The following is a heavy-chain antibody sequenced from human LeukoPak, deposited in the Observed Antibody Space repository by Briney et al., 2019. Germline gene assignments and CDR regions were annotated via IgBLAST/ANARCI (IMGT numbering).Heavy chain of an antibody. J-gene: IGHJ3*02. D-gene: IGHD5-12*01. CDR1: GGSISSSSYY. CDR2: IYYSGST. CDR3: ARQRVATDAFDI. Sequence: SETLSLTCTVSGGSISSSSYYWGWIRQPPGKGLEWIGSIYYSGSTYYNPSLKSRVTISVGTSKNQFSLKLSSVTAADTAVYYCARQRVATDAFDIWGQGTMVTVSS. V-gene: IGHV4-39*01.